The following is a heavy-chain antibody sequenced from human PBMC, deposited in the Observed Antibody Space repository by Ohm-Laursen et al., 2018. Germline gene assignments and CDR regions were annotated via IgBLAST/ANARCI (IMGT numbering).Heavy chain of an antibody. Sequence: GSLRLSCTASGFTFSSYAMSWVRQAPGKGLEWVSAISGSGGSTYYADSVKGRFTISRDNSKNTLYLQMNSLRAEDTAVCYCAKDKVIVVPTPSYYFDYWGQGTLVTVSS. CDR1: GFTFSSYA. J-gene: IGHJ4*02. CDR3: AKDKVIVVPTPSYYFDY. CDR2: ISGSGGST. D-gene: IGHD2-2*01. V-gene: IGHV3-23*01.